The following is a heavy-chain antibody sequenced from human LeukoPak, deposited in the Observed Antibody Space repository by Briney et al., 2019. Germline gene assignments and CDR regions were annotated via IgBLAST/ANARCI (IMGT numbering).Heavy chain of an antibody. D-gene: IGHD3-22*01. CDR1: GFTFSSYA. V-gene: IGHV3-23*01. CDR3: AKALPYYYDSSGWYYFDY. CDR2: ISGSGGST. J-gene: IGHJ4*02. Sequence: PGGPLRLSCAASGFTFSSYAMSWVRQAPGKGLEWVSAISGSGGSTYYADSVKDRFTISRDNSKNTLYLQMNSLRAEDTAVYYCAKALPYYYDSSGWYYFDYWGQGTLVTVSS.